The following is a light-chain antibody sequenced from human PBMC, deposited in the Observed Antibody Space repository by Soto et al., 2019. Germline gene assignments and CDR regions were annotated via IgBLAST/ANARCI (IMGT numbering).Light chain of an antibody. CDR1: SSDVGGYSY. CDR2: EVS. J-gene: IGLJ2*01. Sequence: QSVLTQPASVSGSPGQSITISCTGTSSDVGGYSYVSWYQQHPGKAPKLIIYEVSNRPSGVSNRFSGSKSGNTASLTISGLQAEDEADYYCSSYTSSNTLAVFGGGTKVTVL. CDR3: SSYTSSNTLAV. V-gene: IGLV2-14*01.